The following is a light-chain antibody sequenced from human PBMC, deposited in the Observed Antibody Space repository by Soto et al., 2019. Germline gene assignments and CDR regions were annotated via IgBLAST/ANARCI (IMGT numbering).Light chain of an antibody. CDR3: SSYTSSSTLV. CDR2: NVS. CDR1: SSDVGGFNY. Sequence: QSALPQPASVSGSPGQSITISCTGTSSDVGGFNYVSWYQQHPGKAPKLMIYNVSNRPSGVSDRFSGSKSGNTASLTSSGLQAEDEADYYCSSYTSSSTLVFGGGTKVTVL. J-gene: IGLJ2*01. V-gene: IGLV2-14*03.